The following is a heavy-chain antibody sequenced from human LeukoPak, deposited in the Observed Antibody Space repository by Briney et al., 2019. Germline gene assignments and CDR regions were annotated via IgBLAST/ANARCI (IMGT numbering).Heavy chain of an antibody. J-gene: IGHJ4*02. V-gene: IGHV4-59*11. CDR3: ARGHRGVLYYFDY. Sequence: PSETLSLTCTVSGGSISSHYWSWIRQPPGKGLEWIGYIYYSGSTNYNPSLKSRVTISVDTSKNQFSLKLTSVTAADTAVYYCARGHRGVLYYFDYWGRGTPVTVSS. D-gene: IGHD3-10*01. CDR1: GGSISSHY. CDR2: IYYSGST.